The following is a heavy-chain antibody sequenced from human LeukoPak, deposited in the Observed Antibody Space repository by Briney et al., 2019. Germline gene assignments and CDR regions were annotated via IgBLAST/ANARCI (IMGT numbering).Heavy chain of an antibody. D-gene: IGHD2-15*01. CDR2: IWYDGSNK. J-gene: IGHJ4*02. CDR3: SSRGGY. Sequence: SGGSLRLSRALSVFTFSSFGMRWGRPARGKGLGWVAVIWYDGSNKYYADSVKSRFSISRDNSKNTLYLQMNSLRAEDTAVYYCSSRGGYWGQGTLVTVSS. CDR1: VFTFSSFG. V-gene: IGHV3-33*01.